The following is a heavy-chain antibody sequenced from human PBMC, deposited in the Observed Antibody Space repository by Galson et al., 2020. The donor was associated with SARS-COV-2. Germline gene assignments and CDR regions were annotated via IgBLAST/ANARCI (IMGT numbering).Heavy chain of an antibody. D-gene: IGHD6-19*01. J-gene: IGHJ4*02. CDR2: SRNKANSYTT. Sequence: APGKGLEWVGRSRNKANSYTTEYAASGKGRFTISRDDSKNSLYLQMNSLKTEDTAVYYCARLHGYSSGWYNYWGQGTLVTVSS. CDR3: ARLHGYSSGWYNY. V-gene: IGHV3-72*01.